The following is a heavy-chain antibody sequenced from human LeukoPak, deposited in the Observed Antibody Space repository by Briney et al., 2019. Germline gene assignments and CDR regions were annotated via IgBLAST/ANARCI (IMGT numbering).Heavy chain of an antibody. D-gene: IGHD2-8*01. CDR2: IYSGGST. CDR1: GFTVSSNY. V-gene: IGHV3-66*02. CDR3: ARDAKWANYYYYGMDV. Sequence: GGSLRLSCAASGFTVSSNYMRWVRQAPGKGLEWVSVIYSGGSTYYADSVKGRFTISRDNSKNTLYLQMNSLRAEDTAVYYCARDAKWANYYYYGMDVWGQGTTVTVPS. J-gene: IGHJ6*02.